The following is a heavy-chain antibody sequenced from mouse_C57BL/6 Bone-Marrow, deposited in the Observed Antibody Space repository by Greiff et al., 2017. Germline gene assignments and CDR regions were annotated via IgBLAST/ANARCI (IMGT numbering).Heavy chain of an antibody. CDR3: ASTGVASDYAMDY. Sequence: QVQLQQPGTELVKPGASVKLSCKASGYTFTSYWMHWVKQRPGQGLEWIGNINPSNGGTNYNEKFKSKATLTVDKSSSTAYTQLSSLTSEDSAVYYCASTGVASDYAMDYWGQGTSVTVSS. J-gene: IGHJ4*01. CDR2: INPSNGGT. V-gene: IGHV1-53*01. D-gene: IGHD1-1*01. CDR1: GYTFTSYW.